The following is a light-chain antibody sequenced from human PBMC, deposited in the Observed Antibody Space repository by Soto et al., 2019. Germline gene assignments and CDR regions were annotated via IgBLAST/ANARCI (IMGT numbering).Light chain of an antibody. CDR3: MPSLPLPWT. CDR2: EAS. CDR1: QSLLHSDRKTY. J-gene: IGKJ1*01. V-gene: IGKV2D-29*01. Sequence: DIVMTQTPVSLSVTPGQPASISCKSSQSLLHSDRKTYLYWYLQKPGQPAQLLIYEASNRFSGVPARFICSGSWTELTLKISWVEAEDVGVDYCMPSLPLPWTLGQGTKVEIK.